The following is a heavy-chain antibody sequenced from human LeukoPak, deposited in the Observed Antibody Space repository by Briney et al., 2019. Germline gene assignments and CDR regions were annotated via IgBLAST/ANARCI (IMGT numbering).Heavy chain of an antibody. CDR3: ARDLGVAALDN. CDR2: INTDGSTT. J-gene: IGHJ4*02. V-gene: IGHV3-74*01. D-gene: IGHD6-19*01. Sequence: GGSLRLSCAASGFTLDDYGMSWVRQAPGKGLVWVSRINTDGSTTSYADSVKGRFTISRDNAKNTLYLQMNSLRAEETAVYYCARDLGVAALDNWGQGTLVTVSS. CDR1: GFTLDDYG.